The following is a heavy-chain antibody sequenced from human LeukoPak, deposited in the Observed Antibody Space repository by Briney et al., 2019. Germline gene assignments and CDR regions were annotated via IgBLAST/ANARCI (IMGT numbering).Heavy chain of an antibody. D-gene: IGHD1-26*01. CDR3: ATVRIVGATRAFDI. V-gene: IGHV1-2*02. CDR2: INPNSGGT. CDR1: GYTFTGYY. Sequence: GASVKVSCKASGYTFTGYYMHWVRQAPGQGLEWMGWINPNSGGTNYAQKFQGRVTMTRDTSISTAYMELSGLRSDDTAVYYCATVRIVGATRAFDIWGQGTMVTVSS. J-gene: IGHJ3*02.